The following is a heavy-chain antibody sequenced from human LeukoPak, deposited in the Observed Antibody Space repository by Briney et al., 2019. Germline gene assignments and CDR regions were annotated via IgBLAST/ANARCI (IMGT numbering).Heavy chain of an antibody. CDR2: IYYSGST. J-gene: IGHJ3*02. CDR1: GGSISSYY. D-gene: IGHD1-20*01. CDR3: ARELTGTYAFDI. Sequence: SETLCLTCTVSGGSISSYYWSWIRQPPGKGLEWIGYIYYSGSTNYNPSLKSRVTISVDTSKNQFSLKLSSVTAADTAVYYCARELTGTYAFDIWGQGTMVTVSS. V-gene: IGHV4-59*01.